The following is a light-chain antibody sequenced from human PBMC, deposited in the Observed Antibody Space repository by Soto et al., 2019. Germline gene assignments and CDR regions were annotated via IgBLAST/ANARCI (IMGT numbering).Light chain of an antibody. CDR3: QQYNNWPTA. CDR1: QSVSSN. CDR2: GAS. J-gene: IGKJ1*01. V-gene: IGKV3-15*01. Sequence: EIVMTQSPATLSVSPGERATLSCRASQSVSSNLAWYQQKPGQAPRLLIYGASTRATGIPARFSGSGSGTKFILIIISLQSEDFAVYYCQQYNNWPTAFGQGTKV.